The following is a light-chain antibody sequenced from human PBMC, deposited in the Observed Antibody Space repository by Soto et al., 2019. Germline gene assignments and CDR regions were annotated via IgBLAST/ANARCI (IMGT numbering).Light chain of an antibody. CDR3: QTWDSAIRV. V-gene: IGLV4-69*01. Sequence: QAVLAQSPSASASLGASVKLTCTLTSGPSSYSIAWHQQQPGRGPRYLMKINSDGSHMKGDGIPARFSGSSSESERHLTISNVQYEDEADYYCQTWDSAIRVFGGGTKVTVL. CDR1: SGPSSYS. CDR2: INSDGSH. J-gene: IGLJ2*01.